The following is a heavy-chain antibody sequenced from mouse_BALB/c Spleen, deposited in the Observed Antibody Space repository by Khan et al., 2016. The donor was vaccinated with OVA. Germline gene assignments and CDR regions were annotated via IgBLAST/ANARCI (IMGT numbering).Heavy chain of an antibody. CDR3: ARNREHYYFDY. V-gene: IGHV2-9*02. J-gene: IGHJ2*01. D-gene: IGHD1-1*02. CDR1: GFSLSSYG. Sequence: QVQLKQSGPGLVAPSQSLSITCTVSGFSLSSYGVHWIRQPPGKGLEWLGIIWGGGSTNYNSDLMSRLSISKDNSKSQVFLKMNSLQTDDTAMYFCARNREHYYFDYWGQGTTVTVSS. CDR2: IWGGGST.